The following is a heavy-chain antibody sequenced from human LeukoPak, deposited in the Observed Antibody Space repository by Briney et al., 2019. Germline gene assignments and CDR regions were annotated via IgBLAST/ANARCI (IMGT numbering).Heavy chain of an antibody. Sequence: ASVKVSCKASGGTFSSYAISWVRQAPGQGLEWMGGIIPIFGTANYAQKFQGRVTITTDESTSTAYMELSSLRSEDTAVYYCAREDPERYCSGGSCSNFDYWGQGTLVTVSS. CDR3: AREDPERYCSGGSCSNFDY. CDR2: IIPIFGTA. D-gene: IGHD2-15*01. J-gene: IGHJ4*02. CDR1: GGTFSSYA. V-gene: IGHV1-69*05.